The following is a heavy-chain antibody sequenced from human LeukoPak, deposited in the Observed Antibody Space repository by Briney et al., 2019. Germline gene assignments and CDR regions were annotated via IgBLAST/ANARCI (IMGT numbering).Heavy chain of an antibody. V-gene: IGHV3-53*05. CDR1: GFTVSSNY. CDR2: IYSGGST. CDR3: AKDGPLPYYYGMDV. J-gene: IGHJ6*02. Sequence: PGGSLRLSCAASGFTVSSNYMSWVRQAPGKGLEWVSVIYSGGSTYYADSVKGRFTISRDNAKNSLYLQMNSLRAEDTALYYCAKDGPLPYYYGMDVWGQGTTVTVSS.